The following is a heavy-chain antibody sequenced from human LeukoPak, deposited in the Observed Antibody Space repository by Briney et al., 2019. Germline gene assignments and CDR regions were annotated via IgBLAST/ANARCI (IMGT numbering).Heavy chain of an antibody. CDR3: ARVALYSNPTVGYYYGMDV. V-gene: IGHV1-69*04. CDR2: IIPILGIA. Sequence: SVKVSCKASGGTFSSYAISWVRQAPGQGLEWMGRIIPILGIANYAQKFQGRVTITADKSTSTAYMELSSLRSEDTAVYYCARVALYSNPTVGYYYGMDVWGQGTTVTVSS. J-gene: IGHJ6*02. CDR1: GGTFSSYA. D-gene: IGHD4-11*01.